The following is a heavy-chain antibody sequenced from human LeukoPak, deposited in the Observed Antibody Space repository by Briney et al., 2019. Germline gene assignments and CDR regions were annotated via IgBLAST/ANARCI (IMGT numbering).Heavy chain of an antibody. D-gene: IGHD3-16*01. CDR3: ARGGSRLTTAGDLDY. CDR1: GGSISSSRYY. Sequence: SETLSLTCAVSGGSISSSRYYWGWIRQPPGKGLEWIGSIYYSGSTYYNPSLKSRVTISVDTSRNQFSLKLSSVTAADTAVYYCARGGSRLTTAGDLDYWGQGTLVTVSS. J-gene: IGHJ4*02. V-gene: IGHV4-39*01. CDR2: IYYSGST.